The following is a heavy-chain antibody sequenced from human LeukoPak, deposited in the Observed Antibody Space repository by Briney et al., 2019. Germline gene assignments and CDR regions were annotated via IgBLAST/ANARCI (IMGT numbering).Heavy chain of an antibody. V-gene: IGHV3-7*01. D-gene: IGHD3-9*01. CDR3: ANGPHYQILTGFYKVRSHLDY. Sequence: GGSLRLSCVASGFTFTNYWMTWVRQAPGKGLEWVANMKQDGREKYYVDSVKGRFTISRDNAKNSLYLQMNSLRAEDTAIYYCANGPHYQILTGFYKVRSHLDYWGQGTLVTVSS. CDR2: MKQDGREK. CDR1: GFTFTNYW. J-gene: IGHJ4*02.